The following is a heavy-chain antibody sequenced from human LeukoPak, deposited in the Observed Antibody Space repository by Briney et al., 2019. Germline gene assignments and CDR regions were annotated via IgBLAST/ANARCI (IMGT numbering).Heavy chain of an antibody. D-gene: IGHD6-13*01. V-gene: IGHV4-30-2*01. CDR1: GGSISSGGYY. CDR3: ARIPIAAAGNYYFDY. J-gene: IGHJ4*02. CDR2: IYHSGST. Sequence: SETLSLTCTVSGGSISSGGYYWSWIRQPPGKGLEWIGYIYHSGSTYYNPSLKSRVTISVDTSKNQFSLKLSSVAAAGTAVYYCARIPIAAAGNYYFDYWGQGTLVTVSS.